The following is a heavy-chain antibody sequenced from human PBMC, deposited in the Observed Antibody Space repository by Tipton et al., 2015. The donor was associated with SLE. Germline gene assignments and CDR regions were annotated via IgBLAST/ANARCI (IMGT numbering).Heavy chain of an antibody. CDR2: MNPNSGNT. Sequence: QLVQSGAEVKKPGASVKVSCKASGYTFTSYDINWVRQATGQGLEWMGWMNPNSGNTGYAQKFQGRFTMTTDTSTSTAYMELRSLRSDDTAVYYCARGGRVVPAEDYWGQGTLVTVSS. CDR1: GYTFTSYD. CDR3: ARGGRVVPAEDY. J-gene: IGHJ4*02. V-gene: IGHV1-8*02. D-gene: IGHD2-2*01.